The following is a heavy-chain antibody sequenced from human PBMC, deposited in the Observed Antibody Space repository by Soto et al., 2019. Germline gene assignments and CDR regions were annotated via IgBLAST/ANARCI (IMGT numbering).Heavy chain of an antibody. D-gene: IGHD3-16*01. CDR3: AREMGVYGVDY. Sequence: GGSLRLSCAASGFTFSSYAMHWVRQAPGKGLEWVAVISYDGSNKYYADSVKGRFTISRDNSKNTLYLQMNSLRAEDTAVYYGAREMGVYGVDYWGQGSLVTVSS. CDR2: ISYDGSNK. V-gene: IGHV3-30-3*01. J-gene: IGHJ4*02. CDR1: GFTFSSYA.